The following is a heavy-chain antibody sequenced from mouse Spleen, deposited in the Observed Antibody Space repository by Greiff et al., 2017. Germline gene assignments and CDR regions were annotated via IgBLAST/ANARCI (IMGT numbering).Heavy chain of an antibody. CDR1: GFTFSDYG. J-gene: IGHJ4*01. V-gene: IGHV5-17*01. CDR3: ASGNYLYYYAMDY. CDR2: ISSGSSTI. D-gene: IGHD2-1*01. Sequence: EVQVVESGGGLVKPGGSLKLSCAASGFTFSDYGMHWVRQAPEKGLEWVAYISSGSSTIYYADTVKGRFTISRDNAKNTLFLQMTSLRSEDTAMYYCASGNYLYYYAMDYWGQGTSVTVSS.